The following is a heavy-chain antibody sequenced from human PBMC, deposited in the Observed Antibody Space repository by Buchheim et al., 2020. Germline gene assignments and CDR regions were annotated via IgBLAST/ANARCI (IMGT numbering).Heavy chain of an antibody. CDR3: AKEKYDFWSGYHYYYYGMDV. CDR2: ISYDGSNK. J-gene: IGHJ6*02. Sequence: QVQLVESGGGVVQPGRSLRLSCAASGFTFSSYGMHWVRQAPGKGPEWVAVISYDGSNKYYADSVKGRFTISRDNSKNTLDLQMNSLRAEDTAVYYCAKEKYDFWSGYHYYYYGMDVWGQGTT. V-gene: IGHV3-30*18. D-gene: IGHD3-3*01. CDR1: GFTFSSYG.